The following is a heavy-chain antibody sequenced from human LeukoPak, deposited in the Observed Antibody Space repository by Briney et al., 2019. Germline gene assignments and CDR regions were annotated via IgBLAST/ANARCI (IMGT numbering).Heavy chain of an antibody. Sequence: GRSLRLSCAASGFTFSSYAMHWVRQAPGKGLEWVAVISYDGSNKYYADSVKGRFTISRDNSKNTLYLQMNSLRAEDTAVYYCARGQLAYCGGHCSSRGHYFDYWGQGTLVTVSS. CDR3: ARGQLAYCGGHCSSRGHYFDY. CDR1: GFTFSSYA. V-gene: IGHV3-30-3*01. CDR2: ISYDGSNK. J-gene: IGHJ4*02. D-gene: IGHD2-21*02.